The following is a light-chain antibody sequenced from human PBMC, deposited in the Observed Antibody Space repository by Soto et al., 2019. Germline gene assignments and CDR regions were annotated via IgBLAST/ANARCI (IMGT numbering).Light chain of an antibody. CDR3: QQRSNWPPIT. Sequence: EIVMTQSPATLSLSPGERATFSCRASQSVSSKLAWYQQKPGQAPRLLIYDASNRATGIPARFSGSGSGTDFTLTISSLETEDFAVYYCQQRSNWPPITFGQGTRLEI. CDR1: QSVSSK. V-gene: IGKV3-11*01. J-gene: IGKJ5*01. CDR2: DAS.